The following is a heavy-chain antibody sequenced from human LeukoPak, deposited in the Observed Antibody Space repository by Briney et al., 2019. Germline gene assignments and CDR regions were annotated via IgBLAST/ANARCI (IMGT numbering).Heavy chain of an antibody. CDR2: ISGSGGST. CDR3: AKDQADCSSTSCYERGFDY. J-gene: IGHJ4*02. CDR1: GFTFSSYG. Sequence: QSGGSLRLSCAASGFTFSSYGISWVRQAPGKGLEWVSAISGSGGSTYYADSVKGRFTISRDNSKNTLYLQMNSLRAEDTALYYCAKDQADCSSTSCYERGFDYWGQGTLVTVSS. V-gene: IGHV3-23*01. D-gene: IGHD2-2*01.